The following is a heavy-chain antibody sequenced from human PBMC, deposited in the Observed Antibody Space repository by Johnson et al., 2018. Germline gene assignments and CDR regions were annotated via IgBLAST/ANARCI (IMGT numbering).Heavy chain of an antibody. D-gene: IGHD1-14*01. CDR1: GFTFSSYS. CDR3: VRDLSTTTGGYFQH. CDR2: LSRSNSYG. V-gene: IGHV3-21*01. Sequence: EVQLLETGGGLVKPGGSLRLSCVASGFTFSSYSMTWVRQAPGKGLAWVSSLSRSNSYGYYADSVKGRFTISRDNAKKSLDLQMNSLRVEDTEVYYCVRDLSTTTGGYFQHWGQGTLVTVSS. J-gene: IGHJ1*01.